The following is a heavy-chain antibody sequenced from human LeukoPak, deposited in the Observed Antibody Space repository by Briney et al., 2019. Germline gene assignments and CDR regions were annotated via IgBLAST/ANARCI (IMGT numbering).Heavy chain of an antibody. CDR2: ISGSGGST. Sequence: GGSLRLSCAASGFTVSSNYMSWVRQAPGKGLFWVSVISGSGGSTYYADSVKGRFAISRDNSKNTLYLQMNNLRAEDTAINYCAKGLWDYYGSGIMYYTMDVWGQGTTVTVSS. CDR1: GFTVSSNY. CDR3: AKGLWDYYGSGIMYYTMDV. D-gene: IGHD3-10*01. J-gene: IGHJ6*02. V-gene: IGHV3-23*01.